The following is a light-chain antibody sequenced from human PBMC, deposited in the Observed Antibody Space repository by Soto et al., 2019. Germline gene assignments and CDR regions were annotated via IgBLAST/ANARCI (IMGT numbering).Light chain of an antibody. CDR3: QSYDSRNVI. J-gene: IGLJ2*01. CDR1: GGNIASNY. CDR2: EDN. V-gene: IGLV6-57*04. Sequence: NFMLTQPHSVSESPGKTLTISCTRSGGNIASNYVQWHQQRPGSAPMTVIYEDNQRPSGVPDRFSGSIDRSSNSASLTISGLKPEDEAHYFCQSYDSRNVILGGGTKLTVL.